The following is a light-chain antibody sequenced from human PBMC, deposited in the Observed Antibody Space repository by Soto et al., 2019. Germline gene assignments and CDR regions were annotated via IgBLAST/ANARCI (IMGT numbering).Light chain of an antibody. CDR3: MQGTHWPPT. J-gene: IGKJ1*01. Sequence: DVVMTQSPLSLPVILGQPTSISCRSSQSLVYSDGNTYLNWFQQRPGQSPRRLIYKVSNRDSGVPDRFSGGGSDTDFTLKITRVEAEDVGIYYCMQGTHWPPTFGQGSKVEIQ. CDR2: KVS. V-gene: IGKV2-30*01. CDR1: QSLVYSDGNTY.